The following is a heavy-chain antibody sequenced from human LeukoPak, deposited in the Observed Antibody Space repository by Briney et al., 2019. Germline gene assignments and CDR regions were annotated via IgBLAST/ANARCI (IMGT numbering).Heavy chain of an antibody. CDR2: FDPEDGET. Sequence: ASVKVSCKVSGYTLTELSMHWVRQAPGKGLEWMGGFDPEDGETIYAQKFQGRVTMTEDTSTDTAYMELSSLRSEDTAVYYCATVGSYCSSTSCYKGYYFDCWGQGTLVTVSS. D-gene: IGHD2-2*02. CDR3: ATVGSYCSSTSCYKGYYFDC. CDR1: GYTLTELS. J-gene: IGHJ4*02. V-gene: IGHV1-24*01.